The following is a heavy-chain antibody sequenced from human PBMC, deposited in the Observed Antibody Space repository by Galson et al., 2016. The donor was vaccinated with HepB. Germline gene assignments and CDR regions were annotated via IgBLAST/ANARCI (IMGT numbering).Heavy chain of an antibody. CDR1: GFILSTYP. V-gene: IGHV3-30-3*01. CDR2: ISYDGSKK. CDR3: ARGSGSYLGWVFDL. J-gene: IGHJ2*01. D-gene: IGHD1-26*01. Sequence: SLRLSCAASGFILSTYPIHWVRQAPDKGLEWVAVISYDGSKKYYVDSLKGRFTISRDNSRSTVYQQMNRLRADDTAVYYCARGSGSYLGWVFDLWGRGALVTLSS.